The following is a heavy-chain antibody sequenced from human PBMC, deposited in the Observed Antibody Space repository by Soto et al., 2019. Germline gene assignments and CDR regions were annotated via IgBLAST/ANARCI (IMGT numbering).Heavy chain of an antibody. CDR3: ARDNRDYGDYVNWFDP. D-gene: IGHD4-17*01. V-gene: IGHV1-3*01. J-gene: IGHJ5*02. CDR2: INAGNGNT. Sequence: QVQLVQSGAEVKKPGASVKVSCKASGYTFTSYAMHWVRQAPGQRLEWMGWINAGNGNTKYSQKFQGRVTITRDTSASTAYMELSSLRAEDTAVYYCARDNRDYGDYVNWFDPWGQGTLVTVSS. CDR1: GYTFTSYA.